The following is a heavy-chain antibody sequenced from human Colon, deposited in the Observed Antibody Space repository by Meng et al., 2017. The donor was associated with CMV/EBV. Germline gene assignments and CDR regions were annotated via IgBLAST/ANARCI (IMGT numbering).Heavy chain of an antibody. V-gene: IGHV1-18*01. Sequence: ASVMVSCKASGYIFISYGIIWVRQAPAQGLEWMGWISAYNGNTNYGQKLQGRVTMTTDTSTSTAYMELRSLRSDDTAVYYCARVRGHVEGVGGHYYYDISGYYYWGQGTLVTVSS. CDR2: ISAYNGNT. J-gene: IGHJ4*02. CDR1: GYIFISYG. CDR3: ARVRGHVEGVGGHYYYDISGYYY. D-gene: IGHD3-22*01.